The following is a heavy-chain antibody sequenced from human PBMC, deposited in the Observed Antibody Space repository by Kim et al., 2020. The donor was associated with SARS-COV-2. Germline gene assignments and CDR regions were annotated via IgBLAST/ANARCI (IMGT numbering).Heavy chain of an antibody. V-gene: IGHV1-69*13. CDR3: ARGGDYYDSSGTFDY. CDR1: GGTFSSYA. CDR2: IIPIFGTA. J-gene: IGHJ4*02. Sequence: SVKVSCKASGGTFSSYAISWVRQAPGQGLEWMGGIIPIFGTANYAQKFQGRVTITADESTSTAYMELSSLRSEDTAVYYCARGGDYYDSSGTFDYWGQGTLVTVSS. D-gene: IGHD3-22*01.